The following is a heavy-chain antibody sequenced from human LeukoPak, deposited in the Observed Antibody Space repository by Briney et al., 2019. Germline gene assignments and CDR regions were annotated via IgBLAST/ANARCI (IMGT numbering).Heavy chain of an antibody. Sequence: SETLSLTCTVSGAFTSTHYWSWVRQPLGKGLEWIGYVFYSGNSNYNPSFTSRLTMSVDTSKTQFSLELTSVTAADAAVYYCARIDPLGYFDLWGQGTLVPVSS. CDR1: GAFTSTHY. J-gene: IGHJ4*02. CDR3: ARIDPLGYFDL. CDR2: VFYSGNS. V-gene: IGHV4-59*11.